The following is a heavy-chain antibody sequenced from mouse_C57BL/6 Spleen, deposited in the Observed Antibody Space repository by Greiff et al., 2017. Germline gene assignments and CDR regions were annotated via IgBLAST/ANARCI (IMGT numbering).Heavy chain of an antibody. J-gene: IGHJ4*01. CDR2: ISNGGGST. Sequence: EVKLVESGGGLVQPGGSLKLSCAASGFTFSDYYMYWVRQTPEKRLEWVAYISNGGGSTYYPDTVKGRFTISRDNAKNTLYLQMSRLKSEDTAMYYFARQGYYSNLYAMDYWGQGTSVTVSS. CDR3: ARQGYYSNLYAMDY. V-gene: IGHV5-12*01. CDR1: GFTFSDYY. D-gene: IGHD2-5*01.